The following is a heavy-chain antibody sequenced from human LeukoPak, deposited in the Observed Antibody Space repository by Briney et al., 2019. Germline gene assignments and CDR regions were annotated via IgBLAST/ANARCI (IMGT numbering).Heavy chain of an antibody. CDR2: ISTNKGNT. J-gene: IGHJ5*02. V-gene: IGHV1-18*01. D-gene: IGHD2-8*01. CDR3: VRDLQWRFDP. Sequence: ASVKVSRKASGYIFTNYGISWVRQAPGQGLEWMGWISTNKGNTKYAQRLQGRVTMTTDTSTTTAYMELRSLRSDDTAIYYCVRDLQWRFDPWGQGTLVTVSS. CDR1: GYIFTNYG.